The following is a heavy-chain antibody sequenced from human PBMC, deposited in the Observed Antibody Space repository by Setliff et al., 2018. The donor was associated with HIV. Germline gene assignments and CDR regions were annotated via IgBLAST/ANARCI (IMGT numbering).Heavy chain of an antibody. CDR3: ATYADRESNRFDP. J-gene: IGHJ5*02. V-gene: IGHV4-39*01. CDR1: GGSISSSSYS. Sequence: SETLSLTCSVSGGSISSSSYSWGWIRQPPGKGLEYIGSIYNSGSTYYNPSLKSRVTISVDTSKNQFSLKLSSVTAADTAVYYCATYADRESNRFDPWGQGILVTVSS. D-gene: IGHD3-10*01. CDR2: IYNSGST.